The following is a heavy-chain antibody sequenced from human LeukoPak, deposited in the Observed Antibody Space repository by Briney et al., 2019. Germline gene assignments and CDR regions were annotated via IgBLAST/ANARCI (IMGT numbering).Heavy chain of an antibody. V-gene: IGHV4-34*01. J-gene: IGHJ4*02. CDR1: GGSFSGYY. CDR2: INHSGST. Sequence: SETLSLTCAVYGGSFSGYYWSWIRQPPGKGLEWIGEINHSGSTNYNPSLKSRVTMSVDTSKNQFSLKLSSVTAADTAVYYCARVRVDDYGDYRVTLFDYWGQGTLVTVSS. D-gene: IGHD4-17*01. CDR3: ARVRVDDYGDYRVTLFDY.